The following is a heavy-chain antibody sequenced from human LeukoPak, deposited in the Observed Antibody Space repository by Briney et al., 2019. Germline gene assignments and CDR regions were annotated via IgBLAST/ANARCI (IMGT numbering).Heavy chain of an antibody. CDR3: AKGGSGSYYYYFDY. J-gene: IGHJ4*02. CDR2: ISGGGVST. Sequence: GSPRLSCAAPGYTLSGYAMSWVRQALGERLECVSHISGGGVSTYHADSVKGRFTISRDNSKNTLYLKMNSLRAEDRAVYYFAKGGSGSYYYYFDYWGQGNLLTVSS. CDR1: GYTLSGYA. V-gene: IGHV3-23*01. D-gene: IGHD1-26*01.